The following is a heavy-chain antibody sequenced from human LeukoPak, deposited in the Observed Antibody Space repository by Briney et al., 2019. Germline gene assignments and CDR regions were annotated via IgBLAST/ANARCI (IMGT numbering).Heavy chain of an antibody. CDR1: GYTFTSYG. V-gene: IGHV1-18*01. J-gene: IGHJ5*02. CDR2: ISAYNGNT. D-gene: IGHD6-6*01. CDR3: AKDRIPNSSSSQNWFDP. Sequence: ASVKVSCKASGYTFTSYGIRWVRQAPGQGLEWMGWISAYNGNTNYAQKLQGRVTMTTDTSTGTAYMELRSLRSDDTAVYYCAKDRIPNSSSSQNWFDPWGPGTLVTVSS.